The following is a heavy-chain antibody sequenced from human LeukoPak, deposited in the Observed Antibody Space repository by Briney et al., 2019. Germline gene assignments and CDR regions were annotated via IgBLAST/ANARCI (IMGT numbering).Heavy chain of an antibody. D-gene: IGHD3-22*01. J-gene: IGHJ3*02. CDR3: ARNYDSSGYYFDAFGI. CDR1: GFTFSSYS. CDR2: ISSSSSYI. Sequence: GGSLRLSCAASGFTFSSYSMNWVRQAPGKGLEWVSSISSSSSYIYYADSVKGRFTISRDNAKNSLYLQMNSLRAEDTAVYYRARNYDSSGYYFDAFGIWGQGTMVTVSS. V-gene: IGHV3-21*01.